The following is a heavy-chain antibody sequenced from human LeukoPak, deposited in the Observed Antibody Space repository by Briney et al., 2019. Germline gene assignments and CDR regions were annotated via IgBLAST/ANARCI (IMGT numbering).Heavy chain of an antibody. D-gene: IGHD2-2*01. CDR1: GGSISSSSYY. Sequence: SETLSLTCTVSGGSISSSSYYWGWIRQPPGKGLEWIGSIYYSGSTYYNPSLKSRVTISVDTSKHPFSLKLSSVTAADTAVYYCAVPAAKRPHWFDPWGQGTLVTVSS. J-gene: IGHJ5*02. V-gene: IGHV4-39*01. CDR2: IYYSGST. CDR3: AVPAAKRPHWFDP.